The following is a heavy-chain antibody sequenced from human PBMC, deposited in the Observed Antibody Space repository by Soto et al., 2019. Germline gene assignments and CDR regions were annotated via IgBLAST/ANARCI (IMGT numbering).Heavy chain of an antibody. Sequence: EVQLLESGGGLVQPGESLRLSCAASGFTFSSYAMSWARQAPGKGLEWVSSIGVSSDAYYADSVKGRFTISRDNSRNTLYLQMNSLRAEDTAIYYCAKNYFFDSWGQGTLVNVSS. V-gene: IGHV3-23*01. CDR1: GFTFSSYA. CDR2: IGVSSDA. CDR3: AKNYFFDS. J-gene: IGHJ4*02.